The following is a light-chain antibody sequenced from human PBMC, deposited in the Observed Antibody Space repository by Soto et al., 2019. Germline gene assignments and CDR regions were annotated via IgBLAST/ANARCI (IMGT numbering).Light chain of an antibody. CDR1: SSDVGGYNY. V-gene: IGLV2-14*01. CDR3: ISYTSSNTPYV. CDR2: DVS. Sequence: QSALTQPASVNGSPGQSITISYNETSSDVGGYNYVSWYQQHPGKAPKLMISDVSDRPSGVSSRFSGSKSGNTASLTISGLQAEDEADYHCISYTSSNTPYVFGTGTKVTVL. J-gene: IGLJ1*01.